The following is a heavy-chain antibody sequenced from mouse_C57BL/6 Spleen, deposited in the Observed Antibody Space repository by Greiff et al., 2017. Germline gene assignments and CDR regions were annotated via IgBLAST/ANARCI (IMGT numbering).Heavy chain of an antibody. D-gene: IGHD1-1*01. Sequence: VESGGGLVQPKGSLKLSCAASGFSFNTYAMNWVRQAPGKGLEWVARIRSKSNNYATYYADSVKDRFTISRDDSESMLYLQMNNLKTEDTAMYYCVRHSLYYSVSSYVGDYFDYWGQGTTLTVSS. CDR2: IRSKSNNYAT. CDR3: VRHSLYYSVSSYVGDYFDY. J-gene: IGHJ2*01. CDR1: GFSFNTYA. V-gene: IGHV10-1*01.